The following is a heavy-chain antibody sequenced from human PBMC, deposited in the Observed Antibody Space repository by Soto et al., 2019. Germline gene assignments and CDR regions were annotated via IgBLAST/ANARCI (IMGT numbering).Heavy chain of an antibody. CDR1: GYTFTSYW. CDR3: ARHCSSTSCYPWDYYYYYGMDV. J-gene: IGHJ6*02. CDR2: IYPGDSDT. D-gene: IGHD2-2*01. Sequence: ASVKVSCKASGYTFTSYWIGWVRQMPGKGLEWMGIIYPGDSDTRYSPSFQGQVTISADESISTAYLQWSSLKASDTAMYYCARHCSSTSCYPWDYYYYYGMDVWGQGTTVTVSS. V-gene: IGHV5-51*01.